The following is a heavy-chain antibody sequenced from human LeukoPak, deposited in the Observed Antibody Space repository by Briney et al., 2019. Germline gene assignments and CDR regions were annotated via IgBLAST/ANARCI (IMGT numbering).Heavy chain of an antibody. CDR1: GYTFTSYA. V-gene: IGHV7-4-1*02. CDR3: ARDAQQLSYGYYGMDV. J-gene: IGHJ6*02. CDR2: INTNTVNP. Sequence: ASVKVSCKASGYTFTSYAMNWVRQAPGQGLEWMGWINTNTVNPTYAQGFTGRFVFSLDTSVSTAYLQISSLKAEDTAVYYCARDAQQLSYGYYGMDVWGQGTTVTVSS. D-gene: IGHD6-13*01.